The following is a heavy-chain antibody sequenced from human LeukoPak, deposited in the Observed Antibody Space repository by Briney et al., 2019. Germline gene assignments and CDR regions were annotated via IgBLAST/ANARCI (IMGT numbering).Heavy chain of an antibody. Sequence: SVKVSCKASGGTFSSYAISWVRQAPGQGLEWMGGIIPIFGTADYAQKFQGRVTITADESTSTAYMELSSLRSEDTAVYYCARDVGRYGSGSYNDAFDIWGQGTMVTVSS. V-gene: IGHV1-69*01. CDR3: ARDVGRYGSGSYNDAFDI. D-gene: IGHD3-10*01. J-gene: IGHJ3*02. CDR1: GGTFSSYA. CDR2: IIPIFGTA.